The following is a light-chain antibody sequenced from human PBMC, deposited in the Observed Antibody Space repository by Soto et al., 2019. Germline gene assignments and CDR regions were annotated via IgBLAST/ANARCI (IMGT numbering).Light chain of an antibody. CDR1: SGSVSTTYY. CDR2: STN. CDR3: MLYMGGGLVV. J-gene: IGLJ2*01. V-gene: IGLV8-61*01. Sequence: HTVVTQEPSFSVSPGGTVTLTCGLTSGSVSTTYYPSWYQQTPGQAPRTLIYSTNIRSSGVPDRFSGSILGNKAALPITGAQADDESDYHCMLYMGGGLVVFGGGTKLTVL.